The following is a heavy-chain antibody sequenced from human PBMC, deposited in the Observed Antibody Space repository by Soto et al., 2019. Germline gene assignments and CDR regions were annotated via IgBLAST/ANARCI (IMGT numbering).Heavy chain of an antibody. Sequence: GGSMILSCAASGFTFSSYVRHWVRQAPGKGLEWVAVISYDGSNKYYADSVKGRFTISRDNSKNTLYLQMNSLRAEDTAVYYCAKVGIWYYDSSGFDYWGQGTLVTVSS. CDR1: GFTFSSYV. D-gene: IGHD3-22*01. CDR2: ISYDGSNK. CDR3: AKVGIWYYDSSGFDY. V-gene: IGHV3-30*18. J-gene: IGHJ4*02.